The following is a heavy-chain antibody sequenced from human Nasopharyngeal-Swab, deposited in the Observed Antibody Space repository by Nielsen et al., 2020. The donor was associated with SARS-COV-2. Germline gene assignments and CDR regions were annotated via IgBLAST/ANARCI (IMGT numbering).Heavy chain of an antibody. V-gene: IGHV1-69*06. CDR3: AARYYYDSSGYPSDY. J-gene: IGHJ4*02. CDR2: IIPIFDTA. CDR1: GGTFSSYA. D-gene: IGHD3-22*01. Sequence: SVKVSCKASGGTFSSYAISWVRQAPGQGLEWMGGIIPIFDTANYAQKFQGRVTITADKSTSTAHMELSSLRSEDTAVYYCAARYYYDSSGYPSDYWGQGTLVTVSS.